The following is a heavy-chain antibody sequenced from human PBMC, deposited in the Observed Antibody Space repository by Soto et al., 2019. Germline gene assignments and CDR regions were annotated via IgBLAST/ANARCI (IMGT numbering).Heavy chain of an antibody. V-gene: IGHV3-23*01. CDR2: VSANGDIT. Sequence: EVKVLESGGDLVQPGGSLRLSCVASVFTFSEYAMTWVRQAPGKGLDWVSSVSANGDITYYADSVKGRFTISRDNSNHTLLLQMNSLRAEDTALFYCARGDRGGSGSPASYCFSGLDDWGQGTTVIVSS. CDR3: ARGDRGGSGSPASYCFSGLDD. J-gene: IGHJ6*02. CDR1: VFTFSEYA. D-gene: IGHD3-10*01.